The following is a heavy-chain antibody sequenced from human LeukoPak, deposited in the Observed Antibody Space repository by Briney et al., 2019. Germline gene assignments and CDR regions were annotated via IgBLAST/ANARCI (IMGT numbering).Heavy chain of an antibody. V-gene: IGHV3-23*01. J-gene: IGHJ4*02. Sequence: GGSLRLSCAASGFTFSSYATSWVRQAPGKGLEWVSATSGSGDSTYYADSVKGRFTISRDNSKNTLYLQMNSLRAEDTAVYYCAKDRGSYGILYYLDYWGQGTLVTVSS. CDR3: AKDRGSYGILYYLDY. CDR1: GFTFSSYA. D-gene: IGHD2/OR15-2a*01. CDR2: TSGSGDST.